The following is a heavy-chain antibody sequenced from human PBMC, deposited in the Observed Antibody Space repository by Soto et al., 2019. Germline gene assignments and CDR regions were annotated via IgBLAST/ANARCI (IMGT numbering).Heavy chain of an antibody. V-gene: IGHV1-18*01. CDR2: STHTGNT. D-gene: IGHD1-26*01. Sequence: ASVKLSCTTSGYAFPHYVINWVRQAPGHGLEWMGFSTHTGNTNYAQNFQGRVVLTTDTSTSTAYMEVTSLRSDDTAVYYCARSGEHPLDYWGQGTPVTAPQ. CDR1: GYAFPHYV. J-gene: IGHJ4*02. CDR3: ARSGEHPLDY.